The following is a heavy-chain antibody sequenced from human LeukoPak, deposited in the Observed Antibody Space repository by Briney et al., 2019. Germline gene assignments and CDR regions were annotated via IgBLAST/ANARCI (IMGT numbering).Heavy chain of an antibody. V-gene: IGHV1-2*02. CDR2: INPNSGGT. J-gene: IGHJ5*02. CDR1: GYSFTDYY. CDR3: AIDGSGSPNALS. D-gene: IGHD3-10*01. Sequence: ASVKVSCKASGYSFTDYYMHWVRQAPGQGLEWMGWINPNSGGTNYAQKFQGRVTMTRDTSISTAYMELSRLRSDDTAVYYCAIDGSGSPNALSWGQGTLVTVSS.